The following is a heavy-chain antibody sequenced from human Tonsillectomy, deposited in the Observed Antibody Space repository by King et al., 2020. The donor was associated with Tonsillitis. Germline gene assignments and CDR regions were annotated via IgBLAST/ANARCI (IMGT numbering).Heavy chain of an antibody. J-gene: IGHJ4*02. CDR2: IYYIGTT. CDR1: GGSISSGDYY. Sequence: QLQESGPGLVKPSQTLSLTCTVSGGSISSGDYYWSWIRQPPGKGLEWIGYIYYIGTTYSNPSLKSRVTISVDTSKNQFSLKLSSVTAADTAVFYCARARRGPGDYFDYWGQGTLVTVSS. CDR3: ARARRGPGDYFDY. D-gene: IGHD2-8*02. V-gene: IGHV4-30-4*01.